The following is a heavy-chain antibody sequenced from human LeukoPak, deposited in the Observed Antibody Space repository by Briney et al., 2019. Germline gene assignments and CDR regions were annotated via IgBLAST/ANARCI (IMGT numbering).Heavy chain of an antibody. V-gene: IGHV4-59*01. J-gene: IGHJ6*02. D-gene: IGHD1-1*01. CDR3: ARARLDDGMDV. Sequence: PSETLSLTCTVSGGSISSYYWSWIRQPPGKGLEWIGYIYYSGSTNYSPSLKSRATISVDTSKNQFSLKLSSVTAADTAVYYCARARLDDGMDVWGQGTTVTVSS. CDR2: IYYSGST. CDR1: GGSISSYY.